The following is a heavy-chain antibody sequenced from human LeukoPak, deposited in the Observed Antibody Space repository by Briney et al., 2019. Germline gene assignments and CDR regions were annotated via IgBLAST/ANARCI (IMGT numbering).Heavy chain of an antibody. V-gene: IGHV3-66*01. J-gene: IGHJ3*02. CDR3: ARDRATVDAFDI. D-gene: IGHD4-17*01. Sequence: GGSLRLSCAASGFTFSNAWMSWVRQAPGKGLEWVSVIYSGGSTYYADSVKGRFTISRDNSKNTLYLQMNSLRAEDTAVYYCARDRATVDAFDIWGQGTMVTVSS. CDR1: GFTFSNAW. CDR2: IYSGGST.